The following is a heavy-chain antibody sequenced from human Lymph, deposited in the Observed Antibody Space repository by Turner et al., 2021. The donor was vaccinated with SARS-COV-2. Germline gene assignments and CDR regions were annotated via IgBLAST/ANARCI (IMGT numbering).Heavy chain of an antibody. D-gene: IGHD3-3*01. CDR3: ARAVGAFGVVTNFDY. CDR2: IYYSGST. V-gene: IGHV4-59*01. CDR1: GGSISSYY. J-gene: IGHJ4*02. Sequence: QVQLQESGPGLLKPSETLSLTCPVSGGSISSYYWSWIRQPPGKGLEWIGYIYYSGSTNYNPSLKSRVTISVDTSKNQFSLKLSSVTAADMAVYYCARAVGAFGVVTNFDYWGQGTLVTVSS.